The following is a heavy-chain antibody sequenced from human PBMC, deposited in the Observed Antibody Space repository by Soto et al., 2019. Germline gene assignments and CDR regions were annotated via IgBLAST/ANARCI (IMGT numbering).Heavy chain of an antibody. J-gene: IGHJ4*02. CDR3: AGANPTGGEFDY. Sequence: QVQLVQSGAEVKKPGSSVKVSCKASGGTFSSYAISWVRQAPGQGLEWMGGIIPIFGTANYAQKFQGRVRITAEETTRTAYMELSSLRSEDTAVYYGAGANPTGGEFDYWGQGTLVTVSS. CDR2: IIPIFGTA. D-gene: IGHD3-16*01. V-gene: IGHV1-69*12. CDR1: GGTFSSYA.